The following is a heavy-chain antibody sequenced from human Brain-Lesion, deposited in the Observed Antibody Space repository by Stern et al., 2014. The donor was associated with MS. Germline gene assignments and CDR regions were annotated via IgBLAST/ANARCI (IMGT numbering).Heavy chain of an antibody. V-gene: IGHV5-51*01. Sequence: MQLGQSGAEVKKPGESLKISCKGSGYRFTSNWIGWVRQMPGKGLEWMGIIWPGDSDTRYSPSFQGQVTISADKSISTAYLQWSSLQASDTAMYYCARRGDSSSSGFDYWGQGTLVIVSS. D-gene: IGHD6-6*01. J-gene: IGHJ4*02. CDR3: ARRGDSSSSGFDY. CDR2: IWPGDSDT. CDR1: GYRFTSNW.